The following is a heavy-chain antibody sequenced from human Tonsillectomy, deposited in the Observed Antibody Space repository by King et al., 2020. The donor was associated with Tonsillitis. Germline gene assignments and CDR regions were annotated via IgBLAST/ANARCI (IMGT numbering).Heavy chain of an antibody. CDR1: GDSISSGSYH. Sequence: MQLQESGPGLVKPSETLSLTCAVSGDSISSGSYHWAWIRQPPGKGLEWIASLYFSGSTYYNPSLKSRVTISVDPSRNQFSLKVTTVTATDTAVYYCARHGTVTGKIDYWGQGTLVTVSS. CDR3: ARHGTVTGKIDY. D-gene: IGHD4-17*01. V-gene: IGHV4-39*01. CDR2: LYFSGST. J-gene: IGHJ4*02.